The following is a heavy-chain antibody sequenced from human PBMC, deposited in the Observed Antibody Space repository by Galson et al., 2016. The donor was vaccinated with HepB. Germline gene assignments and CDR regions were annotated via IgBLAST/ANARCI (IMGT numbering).Heavy chain of an antibody. J-gene: IGHJ4*02. V-gene: IGHV3-30*18. Sequence: SLRLSCAASRFTFSSYGMHWVRQAPGKGLEWVAAISYDGSNEYYADSVKGRFTISRDNSKNTLYLQMNSLRAEDTALYYCAKEKGTSSGWYGELDYWGQGTLVTVSS. CDR1: RFTFSSYG. CDR2: ISYDGSNE. CDR3: AKEKGTSSGWYGELDY. D-gene: IGHD6-19*01.